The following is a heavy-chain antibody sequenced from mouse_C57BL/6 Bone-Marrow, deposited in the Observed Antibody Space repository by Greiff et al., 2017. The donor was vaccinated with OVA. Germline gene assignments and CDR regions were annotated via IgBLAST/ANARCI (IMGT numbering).Heavy chain of an antibody. V-gene: IGHV14-4*01. CDR3: TTWIPPYYFDY. D-gene: IGHD5-1-1*01. CDR1: GFNIKDDY. Sequence: VQLQQSGAELVRPGASVKLSCTASGFNIKDDYMHWVKQRPEQGLEWIGWIDPENGDTEYASNFPGEAPITADTSSNTAYLQLSSLTSEDTAVYYCTTWIPPYYFDYWGQGTTLTVSS. J-gene: IGHJ2*01. CDR2: IDPENGDT.